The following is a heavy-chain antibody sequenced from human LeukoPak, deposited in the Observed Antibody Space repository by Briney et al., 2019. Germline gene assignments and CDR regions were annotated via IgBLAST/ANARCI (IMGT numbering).Heavy chain of an antibody. J-gene: IGHJ4*02. CDR2: IYYSGTT. D-gene: IGHD4-17*01. CDR3: ARALYHGTTVIN. V-gene: IGHV4-39*01. CDR1: GGSFSSSDYY. Sequence: PSETLSLTCTVSGGSFSSSDYYWGWIRQPPGKGLEWIGSIYYSGTTYYNPSLKSRVTISVDTSKKQFSLKLSSVTAADTAVYYCARALYHGTTVINWGQGTLVTVSS.